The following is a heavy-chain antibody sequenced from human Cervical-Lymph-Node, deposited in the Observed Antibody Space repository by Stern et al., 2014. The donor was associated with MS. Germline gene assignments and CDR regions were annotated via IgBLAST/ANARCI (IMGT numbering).Heavy chain of an antibody. CDR2: ISSTGGTI. J-gene: IGHJ4*02. V-gene: IGHV3-11*01. Sequence: VQLVQSGGGLVEPGGSLRLSCAATGFTFSDYYMSWIRQAPGKGLEWVSYISSTGGTISYGDAVKGRFTVSRDNAKNSLYLQMSSLRAEDTAVYYCARRAYGDFSFDYWGQGTLLTVSS. D-gene: IGHD4-17*01. CDR3: ARRAYGDFSFDY. CDR1: GFTFSDYY.